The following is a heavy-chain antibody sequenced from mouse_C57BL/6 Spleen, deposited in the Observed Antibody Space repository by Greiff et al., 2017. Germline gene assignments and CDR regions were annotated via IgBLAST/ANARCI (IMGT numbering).Heavy chain of an antibody. CDR1: GFTFSDYG. CDR2: ISSGSSTI. CDR3: ARGELGRLGAY. Sequence: EVNVVESGGGLVKPGGSLKLSCAASGFTFSDYGMHWVRQAPEKGLEWVAYISSGSSTIYYEDTLKGRFTISIDNAKNTLFLQMTSLRSEDTAMYYCARGELGRLGAYWGQGTLVTVSA. J-gene: IGHJ3*01. V-gene: IGHV5-17*01. D-gene: IGHD4-1*01.